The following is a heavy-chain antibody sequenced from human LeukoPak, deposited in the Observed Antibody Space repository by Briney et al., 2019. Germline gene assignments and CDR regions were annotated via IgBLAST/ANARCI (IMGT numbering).Heavy chain of an antibody. V-gene: IGHV4-4*02. CDR3: ARSYPYYDSSGYYYNDAFDI. Sequence: PSGTPSLTCAVSGGSISSSNWWSWVRQPPGKGLEWIGEIYHSGSTNYNPSLKSRVTISVDKSKNQFSLKLSSVTAADTAVYYCARSYPYYDSSGYYYNDAFDIWGQGTMVTVSS. D-gene: IGHD3-22*01. CDR1: GGSISSSNW. CDR2: IYHSGST. J-gene: IGHJ3*02.